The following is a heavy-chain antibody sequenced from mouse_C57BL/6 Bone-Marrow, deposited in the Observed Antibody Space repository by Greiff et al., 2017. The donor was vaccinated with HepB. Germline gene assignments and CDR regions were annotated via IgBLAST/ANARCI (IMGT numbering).Heavy chain of an antibody. CDR3: ARHSDVYYPYYAMDY. V-gene: IGHV5-12*01. D-gene: IGHD2-3*01. CDR2: ISNGGGST. CDR1: GFTFSDYY. J-gene: IGHJ4*01. Sequence: EVMLVESGGGLVQPGGSLKLSCAASGFTFSDYYMYWVRQTPEKRLEWVAYISNGGGSTYYPDTVKGRFTISRDNAKNTLYLQMSRLKSEDTAMYYCARHSDVYYPYYAMDYWGQGTSVTVSS.